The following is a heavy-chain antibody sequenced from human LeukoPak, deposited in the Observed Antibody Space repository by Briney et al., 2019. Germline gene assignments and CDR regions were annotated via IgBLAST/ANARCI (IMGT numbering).Heavy chain of an antibody. CDR2: IWYDGSNK. V-gene: IGHV3-33*01. Sequence: PGGSLRLSCAAPGFTFSSNGMHWVRQAPGKGLEWVGIIWYDGSNKYYADSVKGRFTISRDNSKNTLYLQMNSLRVEDTAVYYCARPYYGNYYYYGMDVWGQGTTVTVSS. CDR1: GFTFSSNG. D-gene: IGHD4-17*01. CDR3: ARPYYGNYYYYGMDV. J-gene: IGHJ6*02.